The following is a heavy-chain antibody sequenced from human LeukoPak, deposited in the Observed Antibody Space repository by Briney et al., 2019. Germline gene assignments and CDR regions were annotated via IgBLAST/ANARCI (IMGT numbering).Heavy chain of an antibody. Sequence: VASVKVSCKASGYNFNTDNMHWMRQAPGQRLEWMGIIYSGGGYTSAQKFQGRVTMTRDTSTSAVYMDLSSLRSEDTAVYYCAREFVVARKPKDSSGYYPDAFDIWGQGTMVTVSS. CDR3: AREFVVARKPKDSSGYYPDAFDI. V-gene: IGHV1-46*02. CDR2: IYSGGGYT. D-gene: IGHD3-22*01. J-gene: IGHJ3*02. CDR1: GYNFNTDN.